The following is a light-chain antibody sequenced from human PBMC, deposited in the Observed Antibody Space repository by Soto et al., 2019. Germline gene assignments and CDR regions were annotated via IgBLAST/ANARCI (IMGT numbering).Light chain of an antibody. J-gene: IGLJ2*01. Sequence: QSVLTQPASVSGSPGQSITISCTGPSSDVRIYSLVSWYQQHPGTAPRLLIYEGTKRPSGVSNRFSGSKSGKTASLTISGLQAEDEADYYCCSYENSLSVLFGGGTKVTVL. V-gene: IGLV2-23*01. CDR2: EGT. CDR3: CSYENSLSVL. CDR1: SSDVRIYSL.